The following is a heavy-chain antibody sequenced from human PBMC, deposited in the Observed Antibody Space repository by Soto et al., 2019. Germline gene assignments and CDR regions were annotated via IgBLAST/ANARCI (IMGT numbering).Heavy chain of an antibody. CDR3: ARDTLPKGDSSGYYYPDDY. D-gene: IGHD3-22*01. V-gene: IGHV1-46*01. J-gene: IGHJ4*02. Sequence: QVQLVQSGAEVKKPGASVKVSCKASGYTFTSYYMHWVRQAPGQGLEWMGIINPSGGSTSYAQKFQDRVTMTRDTSTSTVYMELSSLRSEDTAVYYCARDTLPKGDSSGYYYPDDYWGQGTLVTVSS. CDR2: INPSGGST. CDR1: GYTFTSYY.